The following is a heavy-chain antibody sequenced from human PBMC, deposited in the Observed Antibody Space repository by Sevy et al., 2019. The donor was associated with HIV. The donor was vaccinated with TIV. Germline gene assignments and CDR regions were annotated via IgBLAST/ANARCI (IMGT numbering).Heavy chain of an antibody. CDR3: VSLLYYYEEYNAMDV. Sequence: GGSLRLSCAASVFTFSGSAMHWVRQASGKGLEWIGRIRSKASSYATVYAASVKGRFTISRDDSKNTAYLQMNSLKIEDTAVYYCVSLLYYYEEYNAMDVWGQGTTVTVSS. CDR1: VFTFSGSA. J-gene: IGHJ6*02. D-gene: IGHD3-22*01. CDR2: IRSKASSYAT. V-gene: IGHV3-73*01.